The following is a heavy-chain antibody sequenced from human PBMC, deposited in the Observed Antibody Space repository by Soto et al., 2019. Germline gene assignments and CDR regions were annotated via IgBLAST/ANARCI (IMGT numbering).Heavy chain of an antibody. CDR3: ARRGAYCSGATCYHFDY. Sequence: ASVEVSCKASGYTFTTYGISWVRQAPGQGLEWMGWISTYNGNTNYEQKLQGRVTMTTDTLTSTAYMELRSLRSDDTAVYYCARRGAYCSGATCYHFDYWGQGTLVTVSS. D-gene: IGHD2-15*01. CDR2: ISTYNGNT. V-gene: IGHV1-18*04. J-gene: IGHJ4*02. CDR1: GYTFTTYG.